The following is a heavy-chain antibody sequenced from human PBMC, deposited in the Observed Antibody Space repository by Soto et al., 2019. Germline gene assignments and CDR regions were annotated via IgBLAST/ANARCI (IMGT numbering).Heavy chain of an antibody. CDR2: ISGSGGST. Sequence: EVHLLESGGGLVQPGGSLRLSCAASGFTFSSYAMSWVRQAPGKGLEWVSVISGSGGSTYYADSVKGRFTISRDNSKNTLYLQMNTLRAEDTAIYYCAKAQASLAAAGRRSVDYWGQGTLVTVSS. J-gene: IGHJ4*02. D-gene: IGHD6-13*01. CDR1: GFTFSSYA. V-gene: IGHV3-23*01. CDR3: AKAQASLAAAGRRSVDY.